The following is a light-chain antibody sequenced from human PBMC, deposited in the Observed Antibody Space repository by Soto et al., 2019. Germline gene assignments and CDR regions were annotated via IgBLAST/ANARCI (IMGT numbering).Light chain of an antibody. CDR1: SSDVGGYSY. Sequence: QSALTQPRSVSGSPGQSLTISCTGTSSDVGGYSYVSWYQQHPGKAPKLIIYEGSHRPSGVSNRFSGSKSGNTASLTISGLQAEDEADYYCCSYEGSNNYVFGTGTKVTVL. CDR2: EGS. CDR3: CSYEGSNNYV. V-gene: IGLV2-11*01. J-gene: IGLJ1*01.